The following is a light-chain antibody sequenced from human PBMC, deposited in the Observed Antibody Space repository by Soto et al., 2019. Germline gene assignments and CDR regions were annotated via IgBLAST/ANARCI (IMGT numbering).Light chain of an antibody. CDR1: QRVVIN. J-gene: IGKJ1*01. CDR3: QQSYSTPPWT. CDR2: CAS. V-gene: IGKV3-15*01. Sequence: EIVLTQSPDTLSVSPGEPVTLSCRASQRVVINLAWYQQQPGQAPRLLIYCASTRAIDRPGRFISSRCGTDVSLTISSLQPEDFATYFCQQSYSTPPWTFGQGTKVDIK.